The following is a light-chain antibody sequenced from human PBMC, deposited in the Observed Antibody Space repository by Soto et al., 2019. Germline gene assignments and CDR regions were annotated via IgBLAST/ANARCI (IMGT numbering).Light chain of an antibody. Sequence: IVMTQSPATLSVSPWERATLCCRASQSVSSYLAWYQQKPGQAPRLLIYDASNRATGIPARFSGSGSGTDFTLTISSLEPEDFAVYYCQQRSNWPTFGPGTKVDIK. V-gene: IGKV3-11*01. J-gene: IGKJ3*01. CDR3: QQRSNWPT. CDR2: DAS. CDR1: QSVSSY.